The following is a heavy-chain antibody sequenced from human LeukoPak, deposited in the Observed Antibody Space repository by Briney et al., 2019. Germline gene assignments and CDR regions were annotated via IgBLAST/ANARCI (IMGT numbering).Heavy chain of an antibody. J-gene: IGHJ4*02. CDR1: GFTFSSYA. Sequence: HPGGSLRLSCAASGFTFSSYAMSWVRQAPGKGLEWVANIKEDGSEKYYVDSVKGRFTISRDNAKNSLYLQMNSLRAEDTAVYYCARDPSSLRDSFDYWGQGTLVTVSS. V-gene: IGHV3-7*01. CDR3: ARDPSSLRDSFDY. CDR2: IKEDGSEK.